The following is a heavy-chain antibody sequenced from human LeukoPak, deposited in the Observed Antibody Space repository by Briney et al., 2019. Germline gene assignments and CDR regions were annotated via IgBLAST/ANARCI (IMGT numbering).Heavy chain of an antibody. Sequence: GGSLRLSCAASGLTVSLNYMNWVRRPPGKGLQWVSALYAEGSAYYADSVKGRFTISRDNSKNTLSLQMNSLRAEDTAVYYCATQSLSCGGDCYPYYYYGMDVWGQGTTVTVSS. CDR1: GLTVSLNY. CDR3: ATQSLSCGGDCYPYYYYGMDV. V-gene: IGHV3-53*01. CDR2: LYAEGSA. D-gene: IGHD2-21*02. J-gene: IGHJ6*02.